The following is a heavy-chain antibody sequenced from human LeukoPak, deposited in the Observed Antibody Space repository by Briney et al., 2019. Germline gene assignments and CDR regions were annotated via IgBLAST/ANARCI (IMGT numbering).Heavy chain of an antibody. CDR3: ARIDIVVVPAAHGMDV. CDR2: IYYSGST. Sequence: SETLSLTCTVSGGSISSSSYYWGWIRQPPGKGLEWIGSIYYSGSTYYNPSLKSRVTISVDTSKNQFSLKLSSVTAADTAVYYCARIDIVVVPAAHGMDVWGQGTTVTVSS. V-gene: IGHV4-39*07. CDR1: GGSISSSSYY. D-gene: IGHD2-2*01. J-gene: IGHJ6*02.